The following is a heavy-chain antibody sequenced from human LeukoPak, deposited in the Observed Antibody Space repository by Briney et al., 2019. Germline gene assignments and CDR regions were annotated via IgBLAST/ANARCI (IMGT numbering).Heavy chain of an antibody. CDR2: IYYSGTT. V-gene: IGHV4-59*01. Sequence: SETLSLTCTVSGGSIGTYSWNWIRQPPGKGLEWIGYIYYSGTTNYNPSLKSRVTISVDTSENQFSLKLSSVTAADTAVYYCARGVYIAAAQYAYWGQGTLVTVSS. D-gene: IGHD6-13*01. J-gene: IGHJ4*02. CDR1: GGSIGTYS. CDR3: ARGVYIAAAQYAY.